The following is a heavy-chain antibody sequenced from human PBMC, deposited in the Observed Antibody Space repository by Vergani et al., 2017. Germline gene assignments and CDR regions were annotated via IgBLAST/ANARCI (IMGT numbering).Heavy chain of an antibody. Sequence: QVQLVESGGGLVKPGGSLRLSCAASVFTFSDYYMTLIRHAPGKGLEWISYISGSGHTKYYADSVKGRFAISRDNAKNSLYLQMNNLRVEDTAVYYCARDLMPGTLLLLAYWGQGTLISVSS. D-gene: IGHD1-7*01. CDR3: ARDLMPGTLLLLAY. CDR2: ISGSGHTK. V-gene: IGHV3-11*04. CDR1: VFTFSDYY. J-gene: IGHJ4*02.